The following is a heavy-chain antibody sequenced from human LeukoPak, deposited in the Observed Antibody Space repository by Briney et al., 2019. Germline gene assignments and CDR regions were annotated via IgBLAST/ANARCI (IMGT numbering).Heavy chain of an antibody. D-gene: IGHD2-15*01. CDR2: ISGSGGST. CDR1: GFTFSSYA. J-gene: IGHJ4*02. Sequence: AGGSLRLSCAASGFTFSSYAMSWVRQAPGKGLEWVSAISGSGGSTYYADSVKGRFTISRDNSKNTLYLQMNSLRAEDTAVYYCAKYPGLLLYFDYWGQGTLVTVSS. CDR3: AKYPGLLLYFDY. V-gene: IGHV3-23*01.